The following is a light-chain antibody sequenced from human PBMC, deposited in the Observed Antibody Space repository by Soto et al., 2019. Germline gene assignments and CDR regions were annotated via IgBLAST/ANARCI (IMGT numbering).Light chain of an antibody. CDR1: QNVNSNY. CDR2: GAS. Sequence: EIVLTQSPGTLSLSPGERATLSSRASQNVNSNYLAWYQQKPGQAPRLLIYGASNRATGIPDRFSGTGSGTDFSLSVSRLEPEDFAVYYCQHYGSPPPYTFGQGTKLEI. J-gene: IGKJ2*01. CDR3: QHYGSPPPYT. V-gene: IGKV3-20*01.